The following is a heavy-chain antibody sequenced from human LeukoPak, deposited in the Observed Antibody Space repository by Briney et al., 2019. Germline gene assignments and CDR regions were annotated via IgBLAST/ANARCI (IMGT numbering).Heavy chain of an antibody. V-gene: IGHV3-21*01. J-gene: IGHJ5*02. CDR2: IRSSSSSI. D-gene: IGHD3-10*01. CDR1: GFTFSSYS. Sequence: PGASLRLFYAASGFTFSSYSMSCARQAPGKGLEWVSSIRSSSSSIYYADAVKGRFTISRDNAKNSLYLQMNSLRAEDTAVHYCARDARVNGIPGWSDPWGQGTLVTVSS. CDR3: ARDARVNGIPGWSDP.